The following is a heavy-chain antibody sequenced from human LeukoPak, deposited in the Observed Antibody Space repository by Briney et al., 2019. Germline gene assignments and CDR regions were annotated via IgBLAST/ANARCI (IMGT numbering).Heavy chain of an antibody. CDR1: GGSISSSSYY. Sequence: PSETLSLTCRVSGGSISSSSYYWGWIRQPPGKGLEWIGSIYYSGSTYYNPSLKSRVTISVDTSKNQFSLKLSSVTAADTAVYYCAREHCSSTSCYTGWFDPWGQGTLVTVSS. V-gene: IGHV4-39*07. CDR3: AREHCSSTSCYTGWFDP. CDR2: IYYSGST. J-gene: IGHJ5*02. D-gene: IGHD2-2*02.